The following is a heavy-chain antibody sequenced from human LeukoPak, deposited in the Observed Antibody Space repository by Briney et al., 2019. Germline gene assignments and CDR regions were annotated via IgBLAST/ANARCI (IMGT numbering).Heavy chain of an antibody. D-gene: IGHD3-3*01. V-gene: IGHV3-15*01. CDR1: GCTFSNSC. CDR2: INSKGDGGST. CDR3: TTDRRISIFGMDFRGYYSFHM. Sequence: GRSLRLSCAASGCTFSNSCMSWVRQAPGKGLEWVGRINSKGDGGSTEYASPVKARLHISRDGSKNTMYMHMNSLKPADAAVYYCTTDRRISIFGMDFRGYYSFHMWGEGTMVRVSS. J-gene: IGHJ3*02.